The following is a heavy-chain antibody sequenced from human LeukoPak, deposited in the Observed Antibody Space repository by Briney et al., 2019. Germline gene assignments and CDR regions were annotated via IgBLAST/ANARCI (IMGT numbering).Heavy chain of an antibody. Sequence: GRSLRLSCAASGFTFDDYAMHWVRQAPGKGLEWVSGISWNSGSIGYADSVKGRFTISRDNAKNSLYLQMNSLRAEDTALYYCAKDMDDILTAVFDYWGQGTLVTVSS. V-gene: IGHV3-9*01. CDR3: AKDMDDILTAVFDY. CDR2: ISWNSGSI. J-gene: IGHJ4*02. D-gene: IGHD3-9*01. CDR1: GFTFDDYA.